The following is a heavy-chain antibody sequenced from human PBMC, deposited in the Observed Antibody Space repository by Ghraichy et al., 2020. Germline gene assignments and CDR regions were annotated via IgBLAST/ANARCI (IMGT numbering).Heavy chain of an antibody. CDR3: ATTGYSSSWRVPWFDP. D-gene: IGHD6-13*01. Sequence: ASVKVSCKVSGYTLTELSMHWVRQAPGKGLEWMGGFDPEDGETIYAQKFQGRVTMTEDTSTDTAYMELSSLRSEDTAVYYCATTGYSSSWRVPWFDPWGQGTLVTVSS. J-gene: IGHJ5*02. CDR1: GYTLTELS. V-gene: IGHV1-24*01. CDR2: FDPEDGET.